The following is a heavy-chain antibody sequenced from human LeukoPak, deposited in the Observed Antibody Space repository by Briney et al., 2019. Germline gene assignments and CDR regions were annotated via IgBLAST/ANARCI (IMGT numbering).Heavy chain of an antibody. Sequence: PSETLSLTCTVSGGSINSYYWSWIRQPAGKGLEWIGRIYTSGSSNYNPSLKSRVTMSVDTSKNQFSLRLTSVTAAGTAVYYRARAAYGYYRYYYFYLDVWGKGTTVTVSS. J-gene: IGHJ6*03. CDR2: IYTSGSS. CDR3: ARAAYGYYRYYYFYLDV. D-gene: IGHD4-17*01. V-gene: IGHV4-4*07. CDR1: GGSINSYY.